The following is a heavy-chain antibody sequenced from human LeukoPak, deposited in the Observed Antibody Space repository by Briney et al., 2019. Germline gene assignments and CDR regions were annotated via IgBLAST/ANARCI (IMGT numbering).Heavy chain of an antibody. Sequence: PSETLSLTCTVSGGSISSYYWSWIRQPPGKGLEWIGYIYYSGSTNYNPSLKSRVTIPLDTSKNQFSLKLSSVTAADTAVYYCARVYGSESYSYFDYWGQGTLVTVSS. J-gene: IGHJ4*02. CDR2: IYYSGST. D-gene: IGHD3-10*01. CDR1: GGSISSYY. V-gene: IGHV4-59*01. CDR3: ARVYGSESYSYFDY.